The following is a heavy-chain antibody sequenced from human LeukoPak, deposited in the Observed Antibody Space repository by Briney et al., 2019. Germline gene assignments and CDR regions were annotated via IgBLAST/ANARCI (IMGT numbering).Heavy chain of an antibody. CDR2: VRSSGAST. CDR3: AGNRDVIVATKDC. Sequence: GGSLRLSCAASGFTFSSYAMSWVRQAPGKGLERVSGVRSSGASTYYVDSVKGRFTISRDNSKNTLFLQMNSLRAGDRAVYYLAGNRDVIVATKDCWGQGTLVTVSS. J-gene: IGHJ4*02. V-gene: IGHV3-23*01. D-gene: IGHD5-12*01. CDR1: GFTFSSYA.